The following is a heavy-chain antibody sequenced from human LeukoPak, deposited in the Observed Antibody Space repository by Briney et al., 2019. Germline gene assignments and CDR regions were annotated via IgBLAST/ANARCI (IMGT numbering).Heavy chain of an antibody. CDR3: AXDLGFWSAEGVDY. J-gene: IGHJ4*02. Sequence: ASVKVSCKASGYTFTGYYMHWVRQAPGQGLEWMGWINPNSGGTNYAQKFQGRVTMTRDTSISTAYMELSRLRSDDTAVYYCAXDLGFWSAEGVDYWGQGTLVTVSS. CDR2: INPNSGGT. V-gene: IGHV1-2*02. CDR1: GYTFTGYY. D-gene: IGHD3-3*01.